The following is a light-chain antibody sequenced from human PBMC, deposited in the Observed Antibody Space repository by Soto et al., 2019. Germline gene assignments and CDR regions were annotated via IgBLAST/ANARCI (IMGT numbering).Light chain of an antibody. Sequence: EIVLTQSPATLSLSPGERATLSCRASQSVDSYLAWYQQKPGQAPRLLIFDASNRATGIPARFSGSGSGTDFTLTISSLGPGDFAVYYCQQHSNRLTFGGGTKVEIK. V-gene: IGKV3-11*01. CDR3: QQHSNRLT. CDR1: QSVDSY. CDR2: DAS. J-gene: IGKJ4*01.